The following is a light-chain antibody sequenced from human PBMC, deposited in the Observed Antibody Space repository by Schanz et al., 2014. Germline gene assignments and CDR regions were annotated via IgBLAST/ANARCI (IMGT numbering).Light chain of an antibody. Sequence: QSALTQPASVSGSPGQSITISCSGTSSDIGAYDLVSWYQQYPDKVPKLMIYEANKRPSGVSNRFSGSKSGNTASLTISRLQAEDEADYSCSSYALSTTFVIFGGGTKLTVL. J-gene: IGLJ2*01. V-gene: IGLV2-23*01. CDR3: SSYALSTTFVI. CDR2: EAN. CDR1: SSDIGAYDL.